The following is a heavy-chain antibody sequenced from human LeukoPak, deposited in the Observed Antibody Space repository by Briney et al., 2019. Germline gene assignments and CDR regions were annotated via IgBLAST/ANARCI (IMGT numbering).Heavy chain of an antibody. CDR2: IYHSGST. J-gene: IGHJ5*02. Sequence: PSETLSLTCTVSVGSISSGGYYWSWIRQPPGKGLEWIGYIYHSGSTYYNPSLKSRVTISVDRSKNQFSLKLSSVTAADTAVYYCARAVLLTNRGYSGYGAGDWFDPWGQGTLVTASS. D-gene: IGHD5-12*01. V-gene: IGHV4-30-2*01. CDR3: ARAVLLTNRGYSGYGAGDWFDP. CDR1: VGSISSGGYY.